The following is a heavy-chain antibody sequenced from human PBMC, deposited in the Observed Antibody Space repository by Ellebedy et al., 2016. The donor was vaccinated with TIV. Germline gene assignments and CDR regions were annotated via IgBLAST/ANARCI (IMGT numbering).Heavy chain of an antibody. CDR3: ARRVGATPPDF. D-gene: IGHD1-26*01. J-gene: IGHJ4*02. Sequence: SETLSLXCAVYGGSFTGFCWSWIRQPPGKGLGWIGEINHIGSTKYNPSLKSRVTISVDTSKNQFSLNLTSVTAADTAVYYCARRVGATPPDFWGQGTLVTVSS. CDR1: GGSFTGFC. V-gene: IGHV4-34*01. CDR2: INHIGST.